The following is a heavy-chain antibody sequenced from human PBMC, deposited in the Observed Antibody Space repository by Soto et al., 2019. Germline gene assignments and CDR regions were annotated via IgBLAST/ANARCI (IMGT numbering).Heavy chain of an antibody. CDR3: ARDLDGLHDDTSGPFPRPG. Sequence: PSETLSLTCTVSGGSISSGDSYWSWIRQAPGRGLEWIGYIHSSGSIYYNPSLKSRATMSIDTAGNQFSLKVSSVTVADTAVYYCARDLDGLHDDTSGPFPRPGWGQGTLVTVSS. D-gene: IGHD3-22*01. CDR1: GGSISSGDSY. V-gene: IGHV4-30-4*01. J-gene: IGHJ1*01. CDR2: IHSSGSI.